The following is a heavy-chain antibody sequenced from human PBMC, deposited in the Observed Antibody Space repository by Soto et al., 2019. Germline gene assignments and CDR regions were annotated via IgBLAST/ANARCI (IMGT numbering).Heavy chain of an antibody. J-gene: IGHJ4*02. CDR1: GDSVSSGVYY. CDR3: ARHLPYCGGDCYSLDY. Sequence: SETLSLTCIVSGDSVSSGVYYWSWIRQHPGKGLEWIGYIYSNGFTYYNPSLESRVTISLDTSKNQFSLNLSSVAAADTAVYYCARHLPYCGGDCYSLDYWGQGTLVTVSS. V-gene: IGHV4-31*03. D-gene: IGHD2-21*02. CDR2: IYSNGFT.